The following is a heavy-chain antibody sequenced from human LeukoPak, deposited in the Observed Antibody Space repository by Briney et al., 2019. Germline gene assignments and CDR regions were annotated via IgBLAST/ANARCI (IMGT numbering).Heavy chain of an antibody. V-gene: IGHV3-21*01. CDR3: ARDPYGGYDAFDI. J-gene: IGHJ3*02. Sequence: GGSLRLSCAASGFTFSSYSMNWVRQAPGKGLEWVSSISSSSSYIYYADSVKGRFTISRDNAKNSLYLQMNSLRAEDTAVYYCARDPYGGYDAFDIWGQGTMVTVSS. CDR2: ISSSSSYI. D-gene: IGHD4-17*01. CDR1: GFTFSSYS.